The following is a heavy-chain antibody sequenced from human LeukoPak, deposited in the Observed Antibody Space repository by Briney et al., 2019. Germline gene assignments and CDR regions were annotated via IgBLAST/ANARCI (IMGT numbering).Heavy chain of an antibody. J-gene: IGHJ4*02. Sequence: KPSETLSLTCTVSGGSISSYYWSWIRQPPGKGLEWIGYIYYSGSTNYNPSLKSRVTISVDTSKNQFSLKLSSVTAADTAVYYCARGFGYSSGWYRLDYWGQGTLVTVSS. V-gene: IGHV4-59*12. CDR3: ARGFGYSSGWYRLDY. CDR1: GGSISSYY. CDR2: IYYSGST. D-gene: IGHD6-19*01.